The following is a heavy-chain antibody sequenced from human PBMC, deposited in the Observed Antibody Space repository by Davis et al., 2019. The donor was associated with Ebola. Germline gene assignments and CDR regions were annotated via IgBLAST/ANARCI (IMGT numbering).Heavy chain of an antibody. CDR1: GFTFSTFG. V-gene: IGHV3-30*02. Sequence: GESLKISCGASGFTFSTFGMHWVRQAPGKGLEWVAFIRNDGSNEYYADSVKGRFTISRDNSKSTLYLQMNSLRPEDTAVYYCARGGGRMLDYWGQGTLVTVSS. CDR3: ARGGGRMLDY. J-gene: IGHJ4*02. CDR2: IRNDGSNE. D-gene: IGHD1-14*01.